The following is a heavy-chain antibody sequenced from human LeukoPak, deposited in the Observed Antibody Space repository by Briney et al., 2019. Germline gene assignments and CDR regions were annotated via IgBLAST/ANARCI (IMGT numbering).Heavy chain of an antibody. CDR2: IYYSGST. D-gene: IGHD6-13*01. Sequence: SQTLSLTCTVSGGSISSGGYYWSWIRQPPGKGLEWIGYIYYSGSTYYNPSLKSRVTISVDTSKNQFSLKLSSVTAADTAVYYCARAGGRQLVYAFDIWGQGTMVTVSS. V-gene: IGHV4-31*03. CDR1: GGSISSGGYY. CDR3: ARAGGRQLVYAFDI. J-gene: IGHJ3*02.